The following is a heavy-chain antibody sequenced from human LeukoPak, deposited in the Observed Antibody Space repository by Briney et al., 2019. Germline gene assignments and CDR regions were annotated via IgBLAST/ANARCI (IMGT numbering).Heavy chain of an antibody. D-gene: IGHD3-10*01. Sequence: GGSLRLSCAASGFTFSSYAMSWFRQAPGKGLEWVSAISGSGGSTYYADSVKGRFTISRDNSKNTLYLQMNSLRAEDTAVYYCARLLLWFGELLPAYVYWGQGTLVTVSS. J-gene: IGHJ4*02. V-gene: IGHV3-23*01. CDR1: GFTFSSYA. CDR2: ISGSGGST. CDR3: ARLLLWFGELLPAYVY.